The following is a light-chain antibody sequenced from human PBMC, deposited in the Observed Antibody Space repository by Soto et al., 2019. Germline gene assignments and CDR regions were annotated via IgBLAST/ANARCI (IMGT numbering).Light chain of an antibody. J-gene: IGLJ1*01. CDR3: GSYTGSIYV. V-gene: IGLV2-8*01. CDR2: EVV. Sequence: QSVLTQPPSASGSPGQSVTISCTGTKNDIGVYDFVSWYQHHPGKAPRLIIYEVVQRPSGVPDRFSGSKSGNTASLTISGLQAEDEADYFCGSYTGSIYVFGNGTKLTVL. CDR1: KNDIGVYDF.